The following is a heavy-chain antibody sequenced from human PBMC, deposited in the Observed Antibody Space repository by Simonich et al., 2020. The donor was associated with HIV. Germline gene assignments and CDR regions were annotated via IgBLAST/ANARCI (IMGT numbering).Heavy chain of an antibody. CDR3: ARRTTAYYDFWSSFYFDY. CDR1: GGSFSGYY. CDR2: VSRRGST. D-gene: IGHD3-3*01. Sequence: VQLQQWGAGLLKPSETLSLTCAVYGGSFSGYYWSWIRQSPGKGLEWIGEVSRRGSTNSNPALKSRVTISVDTSKNQFSLKLNSVTAADAAVYYCARRTTAYYDFWSSFYFDYWGQGTLVTVSS. V-gene: IGHV4-34*01. J-gene: IGHJ4*02.